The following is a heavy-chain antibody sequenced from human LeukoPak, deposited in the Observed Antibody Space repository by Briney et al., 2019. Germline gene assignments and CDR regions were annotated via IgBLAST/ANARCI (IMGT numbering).Heavy chain of an antibody. Sequence: GASVKVSCKASGYTFTSYYMHWVRQAPGQGLEWMGIINPSGGSTSYAQKFQGRVTMTRDMSTSTVYMELSSLRSEDTAVYYCARGDRRDGYNSVGFDYWGQGTLVTVSS. V-gene: IGHV1-46*01. J-gene: IGHJ4*02. CDR1: GYTFTSYY. CDR3: ARGDRRDGYNSVGFDY. D-gene: IGHD5-24*01. CDR2: INPSGGST.